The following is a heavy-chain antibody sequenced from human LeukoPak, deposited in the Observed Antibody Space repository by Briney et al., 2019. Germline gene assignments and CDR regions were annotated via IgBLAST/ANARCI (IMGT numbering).Heavy chain of an antibody. J-gene: IGHJ2*01. Sequence: GGSLRLSCAASGFTFSSYAMSWVRQAPGKGLEWVSAISGSGGSTYYADSVKGRFTISRDNSKNTLYLQMNSLRAEDTAVCYCAKVVGARGRYFDLWGRGTLVTVSS. D-gene: IGHD2-2*01. V-gene: IGHV3-23*01. CDR2: ISGSGGST. CDR3: AKVVGARGRYFDL. CDR1: GFTFSSYA.